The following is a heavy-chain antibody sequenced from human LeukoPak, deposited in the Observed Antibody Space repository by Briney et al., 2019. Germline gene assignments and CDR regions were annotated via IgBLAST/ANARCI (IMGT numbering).Heavy chain of an antibody. D-gene: IGHD4-17*01. Sequence: PGGSLRLSCAASGFTFDDYGMSWVRQAPGKGLEWVSGINWNGGSTGYADSVKGRFAISRDNAKNSLDLQMNSLRAEDTALYYCARDKTTVTTGGVFGYWGQGTLVTVSS. V-gene: IGHV3-20*04. CDR2: INWNGGST. CDR3: ARDKTTVTTGGVFGY. CDR1: GFTFDDYG. J-gene: IGHJ4*02.